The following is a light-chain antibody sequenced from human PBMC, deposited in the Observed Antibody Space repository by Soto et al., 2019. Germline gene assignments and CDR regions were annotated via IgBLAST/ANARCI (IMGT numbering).Light chain of an antibody. J-gene: IGKJ2*02. CDR1: QSVSSY. Sequence: EIVLTQSPATLSLSPGERATLSCRASQSVSSYLAWYQQKPGQAPRLLIYDASNRATGIPARFSGSGSGTDFTLTISSLEPEDFEVYYCQQRSNWPRTFGQGTKLEI. CDR3: QQRSNWPRT. CDR2: DAS. V-gene: IGKV3-11*01.